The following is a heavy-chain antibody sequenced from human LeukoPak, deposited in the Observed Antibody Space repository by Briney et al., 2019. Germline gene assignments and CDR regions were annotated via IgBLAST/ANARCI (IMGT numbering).Heavy chain of an antibody. V-gene: IGHV3-74*03. Sequence: GGSPRLSCTASGFTLSAYWMSWVRQAPGKGLVWVARSKYDGTTTTYADSVKGRFTISRDNPKNTLYLQMNSLRADDTAVYYCAKSDYFDPWGQGTVVTVSS. CDR3: AKSDYFDP. CDR1: GFTLSAYW. CDR2: SKYDGTTT. D-gene: IGHD4/OR15-4a*01. J-gene: IGHJ5*02.